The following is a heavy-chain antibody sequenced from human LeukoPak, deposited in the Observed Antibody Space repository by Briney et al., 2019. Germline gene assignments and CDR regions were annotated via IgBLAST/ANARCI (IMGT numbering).Heavy chain of an antibody. V-gene: IGHV3-23*01. CDR3: AKDRYTAMGRDAFDI. CDR2: ISGSGGTT. Sequence: GGSLRLSCAASGFTFNNYAMSWVRQAPGKGLEWVSGISGSGGTTYYADSVKGRFSISRDNFKNTVYLQVNSLRAEDTAVYYCAKDRYTAMGRDAFDIWGQGTMVTVSS. J-gene: IGHJ3*02. CDR1: GFTFNNYA. D-gene: IGHD5-18*01.